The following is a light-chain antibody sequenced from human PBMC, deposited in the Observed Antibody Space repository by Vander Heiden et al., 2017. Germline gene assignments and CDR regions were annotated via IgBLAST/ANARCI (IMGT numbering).Light chain of an antibody. CDR1: RAINVGTYR. J-gene: IGLJ2*01. Sequence: QAVLTQPSSLSASPGATASLTCTLRRAINVGTYRIYWYQQKPGSPPQYLLRYKSDSDNQQGSGVPSRFSGSKDASANAGILFISGLQSEDEADYYCMIWHSSASVFGGGTKLTVL. V-gene: IGLV5-45*03. CDR3: MIWHSSASV. CDR2: YKSDSDN.